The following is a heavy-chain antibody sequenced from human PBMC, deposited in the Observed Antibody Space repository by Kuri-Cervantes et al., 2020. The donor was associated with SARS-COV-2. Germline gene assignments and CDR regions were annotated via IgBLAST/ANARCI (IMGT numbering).Heavy chain of an antibody. V-gene: IGHV1-18*01. D-gene: IGHD3-16*01. CDR3: ARDLQALRSSGPPYGLDV. CDR1: GYPFATYG. J-gene: IGHJ6*02. Sequence: ASVKVSCKASGYPFATYGISWVRQAPGQGLEWMRWISGNNINTNYERKFQGRVTMTLDTSTSTAYMELRSLRSDDTAVYYCARDLQALRSSGPPYGLDVWGQGTTVTVSS. CDR2: ISGNNINT.